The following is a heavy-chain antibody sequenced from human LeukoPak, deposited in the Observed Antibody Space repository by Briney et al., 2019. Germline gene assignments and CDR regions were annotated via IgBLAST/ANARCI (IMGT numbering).Heavy chain of an antibody. D-gene: IGHD6-25*01. V-gene: IGHV4-39*01. CDR1: GGSISTGSYY. CDR3: ARSLAAAPEEDAFDI. Sequence: SETLSLTCTVSGGSISTGSYYWGWIRQPPGEGLEWIGHIYYAGSAYYNPSLESRVTMSVDTSENQFSLNLSSVTAADTAVYYCARSLAAAPEEDAFDIWGQGTMVTVSS. CDR2: IYYAGSA. J-gene: IGHJ3*02.